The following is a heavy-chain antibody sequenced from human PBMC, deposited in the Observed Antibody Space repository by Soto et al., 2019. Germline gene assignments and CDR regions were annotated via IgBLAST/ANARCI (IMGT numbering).Heavy chain of an antibody. D-gene: IGHD1-1*01. CDR2: ISAHNGNT. CDR1: GYDITTYG. Sequence: QVHLVQSGAEVKKPGASVKVSCKGSGYDITTYGITWVRQAPGQGLEWMAWISAHNGNTDYAQKLQGRVTVTRDTSTSTAYMDLRSLRSDDTAVYYCARGRYGDYWGQGALVTVSS. V-gene: IGHV1-18*01. J-gene: IGHJ4*02. CDR3: ARGRYGDY.